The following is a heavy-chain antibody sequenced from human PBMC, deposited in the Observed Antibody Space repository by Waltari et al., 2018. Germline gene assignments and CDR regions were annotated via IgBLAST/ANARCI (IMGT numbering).Heavy chain of an antibody. D-gene: IGHD2-15*01. CDR1: GYSISSGYS. V-gene: IGHV4-38-2*01. CDR3: ARTAPRYCSGGSCQNWFDP. Sequence: QVQLQESGPGLVKPSETLSLTCAVSGYSISSGYSWGWIRQPPGKGLEWIGSIYHSGITYYNPSLKSRVTISVDTSKNQFSLKLSSVTAADTAVYYCARTAPRYCSGGSCQNWFDPWGQGTLVTVSS. CDR2: IYHSGIT. J-gene: IGHJ5*02.